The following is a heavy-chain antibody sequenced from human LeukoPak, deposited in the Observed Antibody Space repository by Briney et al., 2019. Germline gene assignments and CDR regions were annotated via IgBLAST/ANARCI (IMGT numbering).Heavy chain of an antibody. CDR3: ARGTYYYDSSGYYFDY. J-gene: IGHJ4*02. D-gene: IGHD3-22*01. Sequence: SQTLSLTCAVSGGSISSGGYSWSWIRQPPGKGLEWIGYIYHSGSTYYNPSLKSRVTISVDRSKNQFSLKLSSVTAADTAVYYCARGTYYYDSSGYYFDYWGQGTLVTVSS. CDR2: IYHSGST. V-gene: IGHV4-30-2*01. CDR1: GGSISSGGYS.